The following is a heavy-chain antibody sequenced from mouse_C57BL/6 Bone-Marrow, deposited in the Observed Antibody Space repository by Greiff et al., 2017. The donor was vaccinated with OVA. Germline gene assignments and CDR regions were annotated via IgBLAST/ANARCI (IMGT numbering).Heavy chain of an antibody. V-gene: IGHV1-7*01. CDR2: INPSSGYT. CDR3: ARKGIYDGYYLDY. J-gene: IGHJ2*01. D-gene: IGHD2-3*01. Sequence: QVQLQQSGAELAKPGASVKLSCKASGYTFTSYWMHWVKQRPGQGLEWIGYINPSSGYTKYNQKFKDKATLTADKYSSTAYMQLSSLTYEDSAVYYCARKGIYDGYYLDYWGQGTTLTVSS. CDR1: GYTFTSYW.